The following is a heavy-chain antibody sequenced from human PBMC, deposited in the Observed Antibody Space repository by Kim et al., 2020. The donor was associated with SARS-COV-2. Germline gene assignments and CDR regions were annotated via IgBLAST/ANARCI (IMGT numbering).Heavy chain of an antibody. CDR2: ISAYNGNT. J-gene: IGHJ4*02. D-gene: IGHD3-3*01. Sequence: ASVKVSCKASGYTFTSYGISWVRQAPGQGLEWMGWISAYNGNTNYAQKLQGRVTMTTDTSTSTAYMELRSLRSDDTAVYYCARAYYDFWSGYNPQNRYDYWGQGTLVTVSS. CDR3: ARAYYDFWSGYNPQNRYDY. V-gene: IGHV1-18*01. CDR1: GYTFTSYG.